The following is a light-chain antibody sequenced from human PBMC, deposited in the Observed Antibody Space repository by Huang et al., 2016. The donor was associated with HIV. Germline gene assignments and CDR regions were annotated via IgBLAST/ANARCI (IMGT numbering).Light chain of an antibody. Sequence: IQLTQSPSSLSASVGDRVTITCRASQGISNSLVWYQQKPGRAPKLLIYAASTLQSGVTSRFSGSGSGTDFTLTRSSLQPEDSATYYCQQFSSYSPLTFGGGTKVEIK. V-gene: IGKV1-9*01. J-gene: IGKJ4*01. CDR1: QGISNS. CDR3: QQFSSYSPLT. CDR2: AAS.